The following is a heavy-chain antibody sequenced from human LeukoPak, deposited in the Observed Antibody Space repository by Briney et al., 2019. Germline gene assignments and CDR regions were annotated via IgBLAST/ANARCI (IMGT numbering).Heavy chain of an antibody. V-gene: IGHV3-74*01. D-gene: IGHD1-26*01. CDR1: GFTFSSHW. J-gene: IGHJ4*02. CDR2: TYIDGRRI. CDR3: ARGHDVGWATDS. Sequence: GGSLRLSCAASGFTFSSHWMHWVRQAPEKGPVWLSRTYIDGRRISYADSVKGRFTISRDNAENTLYLQMNSLRAEDTAVYYCARGHDVGWATDSWGQGTLVTVSS.